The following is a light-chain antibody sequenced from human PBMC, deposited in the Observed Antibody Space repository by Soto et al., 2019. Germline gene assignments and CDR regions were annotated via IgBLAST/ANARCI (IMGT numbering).Light chain of an antibody. CDR1: SSDVGAYNY. J-gene: IGLJ2*01. CDR3: SSYTTSSTQV. CDR2: DVS. Sequence: QSVLTQPASVSASPGQSIAISCTGTSSDVGAYNYVSWYQQHPGKAPKLIIFDVSNRPSGVSNRFSGSKSGDTASLTISGLQAEDEADYYCSSYTTSSTQVFGGGTKLTVL. V-gene: IGLV2-14*01.